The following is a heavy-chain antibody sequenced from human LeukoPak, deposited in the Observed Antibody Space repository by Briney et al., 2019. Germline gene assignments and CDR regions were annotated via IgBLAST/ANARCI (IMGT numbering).Heavy chain of an antibody. Sequence: PAETLSLTCTVSGGSISSSSNFYWDWIRQPPGKGLAWIGNIYYSGSTFYNPSLKSRVTISVDTSENQFSLKLSSVTAADTAVYYCARRTAASAIDYWGQGTLVTVSS. CDR2: IYYSGST. D-gene: IGHD2-15*01. CDR3: ARRTAASAIDY. J-gene: IGHJ4*02. CDR1: GGSISSSSNFY. V-gene: IGHV4-39*01.